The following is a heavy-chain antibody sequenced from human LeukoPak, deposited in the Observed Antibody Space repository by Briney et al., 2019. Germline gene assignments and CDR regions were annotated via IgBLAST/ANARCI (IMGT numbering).Heavy chain of an antibody. D-gene: IGHD3-22*01. J-gene: IGHJ4*02. Sequence: PGGSLRLSCAASGFTFSSYGMHWVRQAPGKGLEWVAFIRYDGSNKYYADSVKGRFTISRDNSKNTLYLQMNSLRAEDTAVYYCAKDRFYYYDSSGYYPDYWGQGTLVTVSS. CDR2: IRYDGSNK. V-gene: IGHV3-30*02. CDR3: AKDRFYYYDSSGYYPDY. CDR1: GFTFSSYG.